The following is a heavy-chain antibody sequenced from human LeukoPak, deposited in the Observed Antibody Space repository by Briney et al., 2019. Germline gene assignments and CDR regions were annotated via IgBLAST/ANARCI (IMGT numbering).Heavy chain of an antibody. D-gene: IGHD3-22*01. Sequence: GGSLRLSCAASGFTFSNAWMNWVRQAPGKGLEWVGRIKSKTDGGTTDYAAPVEGRFTISRDDSKNTLYLQMNSLKTEDTAVYYCTTTHYYDSSGYYYWALFDYWGQGTLVTVSS. V-gene: IGHV3-15*07. CDR2: IKSKTDGGTT. CDR3: TTTHYYDSSGYYYWALFDY. J-gene: IGHJ4*02. CDR1: GFTFSNAW.